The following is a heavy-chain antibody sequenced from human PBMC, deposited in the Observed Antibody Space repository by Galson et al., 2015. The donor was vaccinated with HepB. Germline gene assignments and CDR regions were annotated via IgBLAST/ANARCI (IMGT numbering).Heavy chain of an antibody. CDR3: AKDGYNWNDGIHFDY. V-gene: IGHV3-30*02. D-gene: IGHD1-20*01. Sequence: SLRLPCAASGFTFSSYGMHWVRQAPGKGQEWVAFIWDVGSNKYYADSVKGRFTITRANSKNTLYLQMNNLRAEATAVYYCAKDGYNWNDGIHFDYWGQGTLVTVSS. J-gene: IGHJ4*02. CDR1: GFTFSSYG. CDR2: IWDVGSNK.